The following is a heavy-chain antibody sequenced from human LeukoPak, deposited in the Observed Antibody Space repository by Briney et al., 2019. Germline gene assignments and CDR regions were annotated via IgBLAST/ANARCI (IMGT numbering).Heavy chain of an antibody. J-gene: IGHJ4*02. CDR2: ISAYNGKT. CDR1: GYTFTSYG. CDR3: ARDWGYASGTPDY. Sequence: ASAKDSCKASGYTFTSYGISWVRQAPGEGLEWMGWISAYNGKTNFAQKLQGRVTMTTDTSTNTAYMELRSLRSDDTAVYYCARDWGYASGTPDYWGQGTLVTVSS. D-gene: IGHD3-10*01. V-gene: IGHV1-18*04.